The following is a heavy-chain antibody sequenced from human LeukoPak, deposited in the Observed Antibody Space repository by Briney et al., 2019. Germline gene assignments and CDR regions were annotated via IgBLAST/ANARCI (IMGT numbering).Heavy chain of an antibody. J-gene: IGHJ4*02. D-gene: IGHD6-19*01. CDR2: ISAYNGNT. Sequence: ASVKVSCKASGYTFTSYGISWVRQAPGQGLEWMGWISAYNGNTNYAQKLQGRVTMTTDTSTSTAYMELRSLRSDDTAVYYCARRGTILTRGAVAGNFDYWGQGTLVTVSS. CDR3: ARRGTILTRGAVAGNFDY. CDR1: GYTFTSYG. V-gene: IGHV1-18*04.